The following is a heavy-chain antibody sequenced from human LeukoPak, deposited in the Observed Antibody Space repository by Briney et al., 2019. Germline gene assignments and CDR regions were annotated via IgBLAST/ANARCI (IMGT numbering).Heavy chain of an antibody. CDR2: ISGSGDRT. V-gene: IGHV3-23*01. CDR1: GIAASSYA. J-gene: IGHJ3*02. CDR3: AKDPNGDYIGAFDM. Sequence: PGGTLRLSCAAPGIAASSYAMTCVRQAPGKGLEWVSSISGSGDRTMYADSVKGRFTISRDNFKNTLYLQMNSLRAEDTALYHCAKDPNGDYIGAFDMWGQGTMVTVSS. D-gene: IGHD4-17*01.